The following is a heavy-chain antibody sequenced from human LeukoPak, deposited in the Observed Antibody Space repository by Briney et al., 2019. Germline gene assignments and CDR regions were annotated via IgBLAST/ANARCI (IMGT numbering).Heavy chain of an antibody. CDR1: GFTFSNYW. D-gene: IGHD3-22*01. J-gene: IGHJ4*02. CDR3: VRLLDSSGFFGY. V-gene: IGHV3-7*01. Sequence: GGSLTLSCVASGFTFSNYWMSWVRQAPGKGLEWVANIEKDGSEKHYVASVEGRFTISRDNAENSLFLQLNSLRVGDTAVYYCVRLLDSSGFFGYWGQGALVTVSS. CDR2: IEKDGSEK.